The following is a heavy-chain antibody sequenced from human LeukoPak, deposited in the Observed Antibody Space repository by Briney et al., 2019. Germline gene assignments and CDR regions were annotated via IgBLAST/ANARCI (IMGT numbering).Heavy chain of an antibody. CDR3: TRHPRVSIPAAGTHYYYYMDV. Sequence: GGSLTLSCAASGFTFSGSAMHWVRQASGKGLEWVGRIRSKANSYATAYAASVKGRFTISRDDSKNTAYLQMNSLKTEDTAVYYCTRHPRVSIPAAGTHYYYYMDVWGKGTTVTVSS. CDR2: IRSKANSYAT. D-gene: IGHD6-13*01. J-gene: IGHJ6*03. CDR1: GFTFSGSA. V-gene: IGHV3-73*01.